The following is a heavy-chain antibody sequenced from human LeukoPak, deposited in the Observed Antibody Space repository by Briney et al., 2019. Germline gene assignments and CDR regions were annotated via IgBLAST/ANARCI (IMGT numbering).Heavy chain of an antibody. CDR3: ARESLQSNDYGDYYDY. J-gene: IGHJ4*02. CDR2: ISYDGSNK. D-gene: IGHD4-17*01. Sequence: GRSLRRYCAAPGFTFSSYAMHWVRQAPGKGLEGVAVISYDGSNKYYADSVKGRFTISRDNSKNTLYLQMNSLRAEDAAVYYCARESLQSNDYGDYYDYWGQGTLVTVSS. CDR1: GFTFSSYA. V-gene: IGHV3-30*04.